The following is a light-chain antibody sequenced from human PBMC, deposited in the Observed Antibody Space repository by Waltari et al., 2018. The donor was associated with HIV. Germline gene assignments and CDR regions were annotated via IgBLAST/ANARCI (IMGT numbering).Light chain of an antibody. CDR2: DAS. V-gene: IGKV3-11*01. Sequence: EIVLTQSPPILSVSLGETATLSCRASQSVQEFLAWYQRRPGQAPRLVVYDASKRAAGVPARFSGSVFGTDFTLTISGLEPEDVALYYCQHRTTWPPTFGGGTRVEIE. CDR1: QSVQEF. CDR3: QHRTTWPPT. J-gene: IGKJ4*01.